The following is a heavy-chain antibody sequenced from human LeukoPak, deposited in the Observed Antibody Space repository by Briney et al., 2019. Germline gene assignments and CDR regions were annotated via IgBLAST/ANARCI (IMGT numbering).Heavy chain of an antibody. CDR3: ASPDLVGGDAFDI. J-gene: IGHJ3*02. CDR2: IYTSGST. CDR1: GGSISSGSYY. Sequence: SQTLSLTCTVSGGSISSGSYYWSWIRQPAGKGLEWIGRIYTSGSTNYNPSLKSRVTISVDTSKNQFSLKLSSVTAADTAVYYCASPDLVGGDAFDIWSQGTMVTVSS. V-gene: IGHV4-61*02. D-gene: IGHD2-8*02.